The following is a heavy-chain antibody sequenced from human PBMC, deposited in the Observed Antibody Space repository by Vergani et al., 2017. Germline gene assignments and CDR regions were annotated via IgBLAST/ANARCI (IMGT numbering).Heavy chain of an antibody. V-gene: IGHV1-69*13. D-gene: IGHD5-18*01. Sequence: QVQLVQSGAEVKKPGSSVKVSCKASGGTFSSYAISWVRQAPGQGLEWMGRIIPIFGTANYAQTFQGRVTITADESTSTAYMELSSLRSEDTAVYYCARAKDTAMVTWYYGMDVWGQGTTVTVSS. CDR2: IIPIFGTA. J-gene: IGHJ6*02. CDR3: ARAKDTAMVTWYYGMDV. CDR1: GGTFSSYA.